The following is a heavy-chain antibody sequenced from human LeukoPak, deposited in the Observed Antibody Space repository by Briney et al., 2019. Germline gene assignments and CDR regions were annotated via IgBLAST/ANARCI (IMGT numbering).Heavy chain of an antibody. CDR1: GVTFSIYA. Sequence: GGSLTLSCAASGVTFSIYAMSWVRQPPGKGLEWVSAISGSGGSTYYADSVKSRFTISIDKSKNTLYLKMSSVRAEDTAVYYCAKDRPLGGDFWSGFDYWGQGTLVTVSS. J-gene: IGHJ4*02. V-gene: IGHV3-23*01. CDR2: ISGSGGST. D-gene: IGHD3-3*01. CDR3: AKDRPLGGDFWSGFDY.